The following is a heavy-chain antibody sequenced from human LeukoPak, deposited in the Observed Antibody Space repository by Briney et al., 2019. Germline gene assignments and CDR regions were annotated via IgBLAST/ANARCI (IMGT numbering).Heavy chain of an antibody. J-gene: IGHJ4*02. CDR2: ITWDGGIT. V-gene: IGHV3-43*01. CDR1: GFTFDDYT. D-gene: IGHD4-17*01. CDR3: AKDMGGDYGRTIDY. Sequence: PGESLRLSCAASGFTFDDYTMHWVRQAPGKGLDWVSLITWDGGITYYADSVKGCFTISRDNRKTSLYPQMNSMRTEDTALYYCAKDMGGDYGRTIDYWGQGTLVTVSS.